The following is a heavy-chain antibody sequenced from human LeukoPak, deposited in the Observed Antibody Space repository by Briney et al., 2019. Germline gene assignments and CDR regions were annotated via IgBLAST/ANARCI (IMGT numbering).Heavy chain of an antibody. D-gene: IGHD2-8*02. Sequence: SQTLSLTCAISGGSVSSNSAAWNWIRQSPSRGLEWLGRTYYRSKWYSDYAVSVRSRITINPDTSKNQFALELTSVTAADTAMYYCARVPLYWQDPFDFWGQGTLVTVSS. J-gene: IGHJ4*02. CDR1: GGSVSSNSAA. V-gene: IGHV6-1*01. CDR3: ARVPLYWQDPFDF. CDR2: TYYRSKWYS.